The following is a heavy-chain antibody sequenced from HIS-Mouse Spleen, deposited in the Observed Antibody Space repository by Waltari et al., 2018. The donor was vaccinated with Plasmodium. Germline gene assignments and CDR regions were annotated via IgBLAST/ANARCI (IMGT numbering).Heavy chain of an antibody. CDR1: GGAISSSY. CDR3: ARLRYSYGYFDY. Sequence: QVQLQESGPGLVKPSETLSLTCPVSGGAISSSYWSWIRQPPGKGLEWIGYIYYSGSTNYNPSLKSRVTISVDTSKNQFSLKLSSVTAADTAVYYCARLRYSYGYFDYWGQGTLVTVSS. V-gene: IGHV4-59*08. J-gene: IGHJ4*02. D-gene: IGHD5-18*01. CDR2: IYYSGST.